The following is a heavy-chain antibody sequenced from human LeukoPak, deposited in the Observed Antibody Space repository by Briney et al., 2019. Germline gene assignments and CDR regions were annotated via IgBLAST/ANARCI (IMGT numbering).Heavy chain of an antibody. D-gene: IGHD2-2*01. CDR1: GLTVSSNY. CDR3: AACPHGPDYSHH. CDR2: MYPGGST. J-gene: IGHJ4*02. Sequence: WGSLRLSCAASGLTVSSNYMSWVRQAPGKGLEWVSVMYPGGSTYYADSVKGRFTISRDNSKNTVFLRMSSLRAEDTAIYFCAACPHGPDYSHHWGQGTPVTIPS. V-gene: IGHV3-53*01.